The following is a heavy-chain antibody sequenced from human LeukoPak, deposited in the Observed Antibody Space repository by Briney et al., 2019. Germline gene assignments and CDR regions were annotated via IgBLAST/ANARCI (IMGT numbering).Heavy chain of an antibody. Sequence: GGSLRLSCAASGFTFSSYGMHWARQAPGKGLEWVAVIWNDGSDKYYADSVKGRFTISRDNAKNTLYLQMNSLRAEDTAVYYCARARLGTYFDYWGQGTLVTVSS. CDR2: IWNDGSDK. D-gene: IGHD6-19*01. CDR1: GFTFSSYG. V-gene: IGHV3-33*01. J-gene: IGHJ4*02. CDR3: ARARLGTYFDY.